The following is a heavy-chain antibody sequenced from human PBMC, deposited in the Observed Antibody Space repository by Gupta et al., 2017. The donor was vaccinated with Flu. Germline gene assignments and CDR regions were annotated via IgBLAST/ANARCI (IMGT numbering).Heavy chain of an antibody. Sequence: GYYWSWIRKPPGKGLEWIGEINHSGSTNYNPSLTSRVTISVDTSKNQSSLKLSSVTAADTAVYYCAKGIYCTNGVYPFDYWGQGTLVTVSS. J-gene: IGHJ4*02. CDR2: INHSGST. V-gene: IGHV4-34*01. D-gene: IGHD2-8*01. CDR3: AKGIYCTNGVYPFDY. CDR1: GYY.